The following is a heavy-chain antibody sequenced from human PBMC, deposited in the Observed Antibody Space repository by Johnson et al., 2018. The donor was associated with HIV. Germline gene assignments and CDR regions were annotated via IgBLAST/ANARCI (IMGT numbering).Heavy chain of an antibody. CDR1: GFIFSNNW. V-gene: IGHV3-7*04. D-gene: IGHD5-18*01. CDR3: ARGDTAMGYDAFDI. J-gene: IGHJ3*02. Sequence: VQLVESGGGLVRPGGSLRLSCAASGFIFSNNWMTWVRQAPGKGLEWVATIKQDGSEKYYVDSVKGRFTISRDNAKNSLYLQMNSLRAEDTAVYYCARGDTAMGYDAFDIWGQGTMVTVSS. CDR2: IKQDGSEK.